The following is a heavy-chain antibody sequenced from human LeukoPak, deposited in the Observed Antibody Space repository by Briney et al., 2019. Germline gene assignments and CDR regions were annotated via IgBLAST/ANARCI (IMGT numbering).Heavy chain of an antibody. D-gene: IGHD2-15*01. J-gene: IGHJ4*02. Sequence: SETLSLTCAVYGGSFSGYYWSWIRQPPGKGLEWIGEINHSGSTTYNPSLKSRVTISVDTSKNQFSLKLSSLTAADTAVYYCARSGVAALRNCGQGTLVTVSS. CDR2: INHSGST. V-gene: IGHV4-34*01. CDR1: GGSFSGYY. CDR3: ARSGVAALRN.